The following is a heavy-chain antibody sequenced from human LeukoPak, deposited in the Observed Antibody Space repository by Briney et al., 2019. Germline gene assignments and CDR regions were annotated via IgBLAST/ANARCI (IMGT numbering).Heavy chain of an antibody. CDR3: AKDFTHRITIFGVVIWDGMDV. Sequence: GGSLRLSWAASGFTFDDYTMPWVRQAPGKGLEWVSLISWDGGSTYYADSVKGRFTISRDNSKNSLYLQMNSLRTEDTALYYCAKDFTHRITIFGVVIWDGMDVWGQGTTVTVSS. D-gene: IGHD3-3*01. CDR2: ISWDGGST. V-gene: IGHV3-43*01. CDR1: GFTFDDYT. J-gene: IGHJ6*02.